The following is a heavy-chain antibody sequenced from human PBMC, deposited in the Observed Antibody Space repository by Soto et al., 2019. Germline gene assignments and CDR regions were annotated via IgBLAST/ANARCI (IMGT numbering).Heavy chain of an antibody. CDR2: ISGSGGST. D-gene: IGHD2-2*01. V-gene: IGHV3-23*01. J-gene: IGHJ6*03. CDR3: AKDWDSYQLLSPYYYYMDV. Sequence: GGSLRLSCAASGFTFSSYAMSWVRQAPGKGLEWVSAISGSGGSTYYADSVKGRFTISRDNSKNTLYLQMNSLRAEDTAVYYCAKDWDSYQLLSPYYYYMDVWGKGTTVTVSS. CDR1: GFTFSSYA.